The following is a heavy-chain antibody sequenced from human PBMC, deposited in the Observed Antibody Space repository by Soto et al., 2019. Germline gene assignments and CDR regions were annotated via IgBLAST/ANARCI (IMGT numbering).Heavy chain of an antibody. CDR3: AQLSDFWSGYYRDY. CDR2: INHSGST. J-gene: IGHJ4*02. V-gene: IGHV4-34*01. D-gene: IGHD3-3*01. CDR1: GGSFSGYY. Sequence: SETLSLTCAVYGGSFSGYYWSWIRQPPGKGLEWIGEINHSGSTNYNPSLKSRVTISVDTSKNQFSLKLSSVTAADTAVYYCAQLSDFWSGYYRDYWGQGTLVTVSS.